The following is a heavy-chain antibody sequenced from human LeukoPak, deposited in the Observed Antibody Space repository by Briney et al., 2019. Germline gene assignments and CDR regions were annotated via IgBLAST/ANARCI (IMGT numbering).Heavy chain of an antibody. Sequence: SEPLSLTCTVSGGSISSYYWSWIRQPAGRGLEWIGRIYTSGSTNYNPSLKSRVTMSVDTSKNQFFLKLSSVTAADTAVYYCARVKRGANYDFWSGLNWFDPWGQGTLVTVSS. J-gene: IGHJ5*02. CDR1: GGSISSYY. CDR3: ARVKRGANYDFWSGLNWFDP. V-gene: IGHV4-4*07. CDR2: IYTSGST. D-gene: IGHD3-3*01.